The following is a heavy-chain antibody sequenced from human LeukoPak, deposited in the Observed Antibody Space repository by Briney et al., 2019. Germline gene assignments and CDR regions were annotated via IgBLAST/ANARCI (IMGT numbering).Heavy chain of an antibody. J-gene: IGHJ4*02. CDR2: VYFSGST. CDR3: ARDTGDYFDY. Sequence: PSETLSLTCTVSGGSISSSSYYWGWVRQPPGKGLEWIGSVYFSGSTYYNPSLKSRVTISVDTSKNQFSLNLSSVTAADTAVYYCARDTGDYFDYWGQGTLVTVSS. V-gene: IGHV4-39*07. CDR1: GGSISSSSYY.